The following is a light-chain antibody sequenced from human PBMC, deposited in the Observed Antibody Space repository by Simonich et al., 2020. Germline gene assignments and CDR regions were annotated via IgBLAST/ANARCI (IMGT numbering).Light chain of an antibody. CDR1: QTVLHSSNNKTY. J-gene: IGKJ1*01. CDR3: QQYYSTPWT. Sequence: DIVMTQSPDSLAVSLGGRATINRKSSQTVLHSSNNKTYFAWYQQKPGQPPKLLIYWASTRESGVPDRFSGSGSGTDFTLTISSLQAEDVAVYYCQQYYSTPWTFGQGTKVEIK. V-gene: IGKV4-1*01. CDR2: WAS.